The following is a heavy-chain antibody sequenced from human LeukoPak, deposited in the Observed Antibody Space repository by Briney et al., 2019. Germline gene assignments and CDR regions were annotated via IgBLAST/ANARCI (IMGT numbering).Heavy chain of an antibody. CDR3: ARDLMGRPGAFDI. J-gene: IGHJ3*02. D-gene: IGHD3-10*01. CDR1: GFTFSSYS. CDR2: ISSSSSYI. V-gene: IGHV3-21*01. Sequence: GGSLRLSCAASGFTFSSYSMNWVRQAPGKGLEWVSSISSSSSYIYYADSVKGRFTISRDNAKNSLYLQMNSLRAEDTAVYYCARDLMGRPGAFDIWGQGTMVTVSS.